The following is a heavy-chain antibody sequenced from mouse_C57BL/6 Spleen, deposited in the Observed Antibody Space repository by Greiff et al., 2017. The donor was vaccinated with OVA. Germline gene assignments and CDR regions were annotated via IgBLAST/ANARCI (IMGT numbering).Heavy chain of an antibody. Sequence: EVQLQQSGPELVKPGASVKISCKASGYTFTDYYMNWVKQSHGKSLEWIGDINPNNGGTSYNQKFKGKATLTVDKSSSTAYMELRSLTSEDSAVYYCARSGAYHMDYWGQGTSVTVSS. CDR2: INPNNGGT. D-gene: IGHD3-1*01. J-gene: IGHJ4*01. CDR1: GYTFTDYY. V-gene: IGHV1-26*01. CDR3: ARSGAYHMDY.